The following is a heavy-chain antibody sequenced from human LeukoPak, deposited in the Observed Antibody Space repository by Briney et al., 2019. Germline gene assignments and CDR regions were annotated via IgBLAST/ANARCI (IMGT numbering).Heavy chain of an antibody. CDR1: GFTFRRYN. Sequence: PGGSLRLSCGASGFTFRRYNMNWVRQAPGKGLEWISSISSDATYIYYADSLKGRVTISRDNTRNSVSLQLNSLRVEDTAIYYCTRGAWSGYYTGSFDFWGQGTLVSVSS. CDR2: ISSDATYI. V-gene: IGHV3-21*01. D-gene: IGHD3-3*01. CDR3: TRGAWSGYYTGSFDF. J-gene: IGHJ4*02.